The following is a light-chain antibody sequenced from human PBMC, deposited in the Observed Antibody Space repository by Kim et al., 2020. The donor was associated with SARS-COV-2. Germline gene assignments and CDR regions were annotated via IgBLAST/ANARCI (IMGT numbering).Light chain of an antibody. CDR3: QHYLEWPHT. V-gene: IGKV3-15*01. Sequence: IVMTQSPDTLSVSPGERVTLSCKASQNINQNLAWYQQKLGQPPSLLIHAANLRAPGTPARFSGSGSGTDFSLTISGLQSDDSAIYHCQHYLEWPHTFAGGTKVDIK. J-gene: IGKJ4*01. CDR2: AAN. CDR1: QNINQN.